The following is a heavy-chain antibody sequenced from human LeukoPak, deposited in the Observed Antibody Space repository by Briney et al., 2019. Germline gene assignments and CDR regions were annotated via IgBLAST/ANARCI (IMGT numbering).Heavy chain of an antibody. Sequence: ASVKVSCKASGGTFSSYAISWVRQAPGQGLEWMGRIIPIFGTANYAQKFQGRVTITTDESTSTAYMELSSLRSEDTAVYYCARGGRGEEMATINAFDIWGQGTTVTVSS. CDR2: IIPIFGTA. V-gene: IGHV1-69*05. CDR3: ARGGRGEEMATINAFDI. D-gene: IGHD5-24*01. J-gene: IGHJ3*02. CDR1: GGTFSSYA.